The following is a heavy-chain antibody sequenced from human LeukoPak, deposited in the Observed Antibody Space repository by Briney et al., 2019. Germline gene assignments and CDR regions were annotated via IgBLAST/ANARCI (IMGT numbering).Heavy chain of an antibody. CDR1: GYTFTDYY. CDR2: INHKRGVT. V-gene: IGHV1-2*02. J-gene: IGHJ3*01. Sequence: ASVKVSCKASGYTFTDYYIHWMRQAPGQGLEWMGWINHKRGVTTYAQKFQGRVTMTRDTSITTAYMELTRLRSDDTTIYYCARERNYGDYGNAFDVWGQGTKVTVSS. D-gene: IGHD4-17*01. CDR3: ARERNYGDYGNAFDV.